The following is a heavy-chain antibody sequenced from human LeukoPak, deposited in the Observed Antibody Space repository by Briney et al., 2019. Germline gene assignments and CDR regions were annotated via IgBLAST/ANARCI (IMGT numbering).Heavy chain of an antibody. V-gene: IGHV3-21*01. CDR2: ISSSSSYI. J-gene: IGHJ4*02. CDR1: GFTFSSYS. CDR3: ARGERHITMVRGVIID. Sequence: GGSLRLSCVASGFTFSSYSMNWVRQAPGKGLEWVSSISSSSSYIYYADSVKGRFTISRDNAKNSLYLQMNSLRAEDTAVYYCARGERHITMVRGVIIDWGQGTLVTVSS. D-gene: IGHD3-10*01.